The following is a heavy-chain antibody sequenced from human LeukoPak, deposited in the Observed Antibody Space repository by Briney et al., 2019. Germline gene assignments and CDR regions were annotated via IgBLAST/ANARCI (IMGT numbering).Heavy chain of an antibody. CDR2: IYASGST. D-gene: IGHD6-13*01. J-gene: IGHJ4*02. Sequence: SETLSLTCTVSGGSISSGSYYWSWLRQPAGKGLEWIGRIYASGSTNYNPSLKSRVTMSVDTSKNQFSLKLSSVTAADTAVYYCARGVFFDYWGQGTLVTVSS. CDR3: ARGVFFDY. CDR1: GGSISSGSYY. V-gene: IGHV4-61*02.